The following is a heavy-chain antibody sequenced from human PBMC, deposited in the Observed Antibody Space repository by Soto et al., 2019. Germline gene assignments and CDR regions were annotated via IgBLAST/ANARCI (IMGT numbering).Heavy chain of an antibody. D-gene: IGHD2-21*02. CDR2: MNPNSGNT. Sequence: QVQLVQSGAEVKKPGASVKVSCKASGYTFTSYDINWVRQATGQGLEWMGWMNPNSGNTGYAQKFQGRVTMTRNNSISTAYMELSSLRSEDTALYYCARAGDPYYYYYYGMDVWGQGTTVTVSS. CDR3: ARAGDPYYYYYYGMDV. J-gene: IGHJ6*02. CDR1: GYTFTSYD. V-gene: IGHV1-8*01.